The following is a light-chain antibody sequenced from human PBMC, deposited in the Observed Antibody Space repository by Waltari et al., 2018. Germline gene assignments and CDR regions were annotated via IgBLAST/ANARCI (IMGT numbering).Light chain of an antibody. J-gene: IGLJ2*01. CDR3: SSYATSNILL. CDR1: GSDVGGYNY. Sequence: QSALAQPASVSGSPGQSITISCTGTGSDVGGYNYVSWYQQHPDKAPRLIIYDVTNRPSWVSNRFSGSKSGNTASLTISGLQAADEADYYCSSYATSNILLFGGGTKLTVL. CDR2: DVT. V-gene: IGLV2-14*03.